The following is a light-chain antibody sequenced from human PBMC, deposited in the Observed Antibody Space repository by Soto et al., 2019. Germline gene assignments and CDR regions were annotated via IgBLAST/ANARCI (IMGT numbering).Light chain of an antibody. CDR2: AAS. Sequence: IQMTQSPSSLSASTGDRVTITCRASQGISSYLAWYQQKPGKAPKLLIYAASTLQSGVPSRFSGSGSGTEFTLTISSLQPDDFATYYCQQYNSYSPTFGQGTKV. CDR1: QGISSY. CDR3: QQYNSYSPT. V-gene: IGKV1-8*01. J-gene: IGKJ1*01.